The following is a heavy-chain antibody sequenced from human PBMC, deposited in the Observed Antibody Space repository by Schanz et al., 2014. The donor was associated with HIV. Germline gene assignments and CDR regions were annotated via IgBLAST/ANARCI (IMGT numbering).Heavy chain of an antibody. V-gene: IGHV3-30*18. CDR1: GFTFNSYG. Sequence: QVQLVEPGGGVVQPPRSLKLSCAASGFTFNSYGMHWVRQAPGKGLEWVAVISYDGRNKLYADSVKGRFTISRDNSKNTLYLQMTALRTEDTAIYYCAKPEYDSSGNSQTHFDYWGQGTLVSVSS. J-gene: IGHJ4*02. D-gene: IGHD3-22*01. CDR2: ISYDGRNK. CDR3: AKPEYDSSGNSQTHFDY.